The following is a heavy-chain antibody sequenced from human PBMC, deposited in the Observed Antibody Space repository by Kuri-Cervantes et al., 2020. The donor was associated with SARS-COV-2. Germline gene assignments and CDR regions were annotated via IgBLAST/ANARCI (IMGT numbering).Heavy chain of an antibody. V-gene: IGHV4-39*07. CDR2: IYTSGST. CDR1: GGSISSSSYY. Sequence: GSLRLSCTVSGGSISSSSYYWGWIRQPPGKGLEWIGRIYTSGSTNYNPSLKSRVTMSVDTSKNQFSLKLSSVTAADTAVYYCARDLPSDYTYYYYYMDVWGKGTTVTVSS. J-gene: IGHJ6*03. D-gene: IGHD4/OR15-4a*01. CDR3: ARDLPSDYTYYYYYMDV.